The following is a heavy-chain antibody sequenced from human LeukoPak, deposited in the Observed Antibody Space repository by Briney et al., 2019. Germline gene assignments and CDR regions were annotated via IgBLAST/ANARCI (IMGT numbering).Heavy chain of an antibody. CDR2: IIPFHGIA. D-gene: IGHD1-26*01. V-gene: IGHV1-69*04. J-gene: IGHJ6*02. CDR3: ARGGNSGSYHYYYYGMDV. Sequence: SVKVSCKASGGTFSSYAISWVRQAPGQGLEWMGRIIPFHGIANYAQKFQGRVTITADKSTSTAYMELSSLRSEDTAVYYCARGGNSGSYHYYYYGMDVWGQGTTVTVSS. CDR1: GGTFSSYA.